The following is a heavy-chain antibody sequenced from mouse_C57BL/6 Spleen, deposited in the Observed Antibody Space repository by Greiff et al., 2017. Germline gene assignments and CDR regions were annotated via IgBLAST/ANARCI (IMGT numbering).Heavy chain of an antibody. CDR2: ISRGSSTI. V-gene: IGHV5-17*01. Sequence: EVKVVESGGGLVKPGGSLKLSCAASGYTFSDYGMHWVSQAPEKGLEWVAYISRGSSTIYYTDTVKGRFTISRDNAKNTLFLQMTSLRSEDTAMYYCARGYDGYYLYYYAMDYWGQGTSVTVSS. D-gene: IGHD2-3*01. CDR1: GYTFSDYG. CDR3: ARGYDGYYLYYYAMDY. J-gene: IGHJ4*01.